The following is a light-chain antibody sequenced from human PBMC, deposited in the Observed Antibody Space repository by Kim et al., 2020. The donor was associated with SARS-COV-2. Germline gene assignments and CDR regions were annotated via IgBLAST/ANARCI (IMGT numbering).Light chain of an antibody. CDR2: DVS. Sequence: WTAVSDTVTNCVFGCYNFISWYRQHPGKPPKLIIYDVSNRPSGVSTRFSGSKSGNTASLTISGLQAECGSDYYCNSDTSSSTPVFGGGTQLTVL. V-gene: IGLV2-14*03. CDR1: NCVFGCYNF. J-gene: IGLJ2*01. CDR3: NSDTSSSTPV.